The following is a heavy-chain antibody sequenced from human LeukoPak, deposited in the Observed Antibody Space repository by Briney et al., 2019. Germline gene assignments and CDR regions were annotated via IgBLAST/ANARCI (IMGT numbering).Heavy chain of an antibody. CDR2: IYYKSKWFN. D-gene: IGHD5-12*01. J-gene: IGHJ3*02. CDR1: GDSVSSNS. Sequence: SQTLSLTCVISGDSVSSNSWNWIRQSPSRGLEWLGRIYYKSKWFNDYAVSVKSRITINPDTSKNQFSLHLNSVTPEDTALYYCARDQPWINGFVMWGQGTMVTVSS. V-gene: IGHV6-1*01. CDR3: ARDQPWINGFVM.